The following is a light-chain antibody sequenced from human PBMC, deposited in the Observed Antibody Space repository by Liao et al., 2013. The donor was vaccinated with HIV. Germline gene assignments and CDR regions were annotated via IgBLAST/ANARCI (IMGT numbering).Light chain of an antibody. V-gene: IGLV3-25*03. J-gene: IGLJ3*02. Sequence: SYELTQPPSVSVAPGKTARITCGGNNIGSRSVHWYQRKPGQSPVMVIYKDSERPSGIPERFSGSSSGTTVTLTISGVQAEDGADYYCQSSDSSGSYRVFGGGTKLTVL. CDR3: QSSDSSGSYRV. CDR1: NIGSRS. CDR2: KDS.